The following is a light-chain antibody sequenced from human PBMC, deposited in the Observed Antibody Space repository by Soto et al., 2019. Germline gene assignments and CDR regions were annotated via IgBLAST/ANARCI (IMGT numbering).Light chain of an antibody. CDR2: DAS. Sequence: EVVMTQSPATLSVSPGERATLSCRASESVSRNLAWYQQKPGQAPRLLIYDASTRATGIPDRFSGGGSGTEFTLTISSLQSEDFVTYYCQQCNSFPWSFGQGTKVEIK. V-gene: IGKV3-15*01. CDR3: QQCNSFPWS. CDR1: ESVSRN. J-gene: IGKJ1*01.